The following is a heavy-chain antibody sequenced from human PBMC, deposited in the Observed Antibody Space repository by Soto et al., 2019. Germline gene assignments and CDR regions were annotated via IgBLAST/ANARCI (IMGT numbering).Heavy chain of an antibody. CDR3: AKEESSGWYTYFDY. D-gene: IGHD6-19*01. CDR1: GFIFSGYD. V-gene: IGHV3-30*18. CDR2: ISYDGSNK. J-gene: IGHJ4*02. Sequence: QVQLVESGGGVVQPGRSLRLSCAASGFIFSGYDIHWVRQAPGKGLEWVAGISYDGSNKYYVDSVKGRFTISRDNSKNTLFLQMSSLRAEDTAVHFCAKEESSGWYTYFDYWGQGILVTVST.